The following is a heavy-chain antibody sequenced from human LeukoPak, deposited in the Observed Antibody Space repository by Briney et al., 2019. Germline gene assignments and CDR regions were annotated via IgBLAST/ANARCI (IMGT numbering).Heavy chain of an antibody. CDR1: GFTFSSYS. V-gene: IGHV3-21*05. D-gene: IGHD2-15*01. CDR3: ARAACSGGSCYWYYYYYMDV. CDR2: ISSSSSYI. J-gene: IGHJ6*03. Sequence: PGGSLRLSCAASGFTFSSYSMNWVRQAPGKGLEWVSYISSSSSYIYYADSVKGRFTISRDNAKNSLYLQMNSLRAEDTAVYYCARAACSGGSCYWYYYYYMDVWGKGTTVTISS.